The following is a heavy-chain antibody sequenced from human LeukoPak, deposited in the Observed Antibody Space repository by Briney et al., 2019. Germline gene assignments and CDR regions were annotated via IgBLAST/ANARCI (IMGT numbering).Heavy chain of an antibody. CDR3: ARGDYYFDY. J-gene: IGHJ4*02. D-gene: IGHD3/OR15-3a*01. V-gene: IGHV3-74*01. CDR1: GFTFSSYA. CDR2: INTDGSST. Sequence: GGSLRLSCAASGFTFSSYAMNWVRQAPGKGLVWVSRINTDGSSTTYADSVKGRFTISRDNAKNSLYLQMNSLRAEDTAVYYCARGDYYFDYWGQGTLVTVSS.